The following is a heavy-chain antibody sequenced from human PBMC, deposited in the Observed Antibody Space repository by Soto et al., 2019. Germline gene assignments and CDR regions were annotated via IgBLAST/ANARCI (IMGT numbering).Heavy chain of an antibody. CDR1: GFTFSSYW. Sequence: GGSLRLSCAASGFTFSSYWMHWVRQAPGKGLVWVSRINSDGSSTSYADSVKGRFTISRDNAKNTLYLQMNSLRAEDTAVYYCARSSLRFLESSYYYYMDVWGKGSTVTVSS. CDR3: ARSSLRFLESSYYYYMDV. CDR2: INSDGSST. J-gene: IGHJ6*03. D-gene: IGHD3-3*01. V-gene: IGHV3-74*01.